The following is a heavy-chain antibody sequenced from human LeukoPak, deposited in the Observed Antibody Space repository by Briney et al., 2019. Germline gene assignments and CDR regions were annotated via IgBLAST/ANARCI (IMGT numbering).Heavy chain of an antibody. J-gene: IGHJ4*02. CDR3: ARGTTVVTPLDY. CDR1: GGSISSGSYY. D-gene: IGHD4-23*01. CDR2: IYTSGST. Sequence: SETLSLTCTVSGGSISSGSYYWSWIRQPAGKGLEWIGRIYTSGSTNYNPSLKSRVTISVDTSKNQFSLKLSSVTAADTAVYYCARGTTVVTPLDYWGQGTLVTVSS. V-gene: IGHV4-61*02.